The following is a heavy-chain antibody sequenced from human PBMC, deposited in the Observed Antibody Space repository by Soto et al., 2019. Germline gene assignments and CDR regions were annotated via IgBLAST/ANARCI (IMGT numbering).Heavy chain of an antibody. Sequence: VGSLRLSCAASGFTFSSYAMSWVRQAPGKGLEWVSAISGSGGSTYYADSVKGRFTISRDNSKNTLYLQMNSLRAEDTAVYYCAKDGIAVAALKPYYFDYWGQGTLVTVSS. J-gene: IGHJ4*02. CDR3: AKDGIAVAALKPYYFDY. CDR1: GFTFSSYA. CDR2: ISGSGGST. D-gene: IGHD6-19*01. V-gene: IGHV3-23*01.